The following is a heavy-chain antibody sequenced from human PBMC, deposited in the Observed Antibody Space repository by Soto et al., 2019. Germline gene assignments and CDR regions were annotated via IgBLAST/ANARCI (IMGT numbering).Heavy chain of an antibody. Sequence: PSETLSLTCAVSGGSISSGGYSWSWIRQPPGKGLEWIGYIYHSGSTYYNPSLKSRVTISVDRSKNQFSLKLSSVTAADTAVYYCASSSSHGPIDYWGQGTLVTVS. J-gene: IGHJ4*02. CDR3: ASSSSHGPIDY. D-gene: IGHD6-13*01. CDR1: GGSISSGGYS. V-gene: IGHV4-30-2*01. CDR2: IYHSGST.